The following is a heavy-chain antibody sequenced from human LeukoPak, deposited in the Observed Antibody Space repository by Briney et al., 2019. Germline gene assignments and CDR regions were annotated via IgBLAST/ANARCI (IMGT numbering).Heavy chain of an antibody. Sequence: ASVKVSCKASGYTFTSYGISWVRQAPGQGLEWMGWISAYNGNTNYAQKLQGRVTTTTDTSTSTAYMELRSLRSDDTAVYYCARSLTYYYDSSGYSYFDYWGQGTLVTVSS. CDR2: ISAYNGNT. D-gene: IGHD3-22*01. V-gene: IGHV1-18*01. J-gene: IGHJ4*02. CDR3: ARSLTYYYDSSGYSYFDY. CDR1: GYTFTSYG.